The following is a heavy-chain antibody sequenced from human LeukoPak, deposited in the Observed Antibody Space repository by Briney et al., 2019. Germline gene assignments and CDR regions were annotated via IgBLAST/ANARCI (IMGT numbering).Heavy chain of an antibody. CDR2: IYYSGST. CDR3: ARHGGYSGSYPREFDY. D-gene: IGHD1-26*01. Sequence: PSETLSLTCTVSGGSISSYYWSWIRQPPGKGLEWIGYIYYSGSTYYNPSLKSRVTISVDTSKNQFSLKLSSVTAADTAVYYCARHGGYSGSYPREFDYWGQGTLVTVSS. J-gene: IGHJ4*02. V-gene: IGHV4-59*04. CDR1: GGSISSYY.